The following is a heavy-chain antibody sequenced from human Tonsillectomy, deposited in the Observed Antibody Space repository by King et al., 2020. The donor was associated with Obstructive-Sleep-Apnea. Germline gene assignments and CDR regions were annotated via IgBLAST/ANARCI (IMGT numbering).Heavy chain of an antibody. D-gene: IGHD5-18*01. V-gene: IGHV5-51*01. Sequence: VQLVQSGAEVKKPGESLKISCKGSGYSFTSYWIGWVRQMPGKGMEWMGIIYPGYSDTRYSPSFQGQVTISADKSISTAYLQWSSLKASDTAMYYCARQGEVDTAMVSPIDYWGQGTLVTVSS. CDR1: GYSFTSYW. CDR2: IYPGYSDT. J-gene: IGHJ4*02. CDR3: ARQGEVDTAMVSPIDY.